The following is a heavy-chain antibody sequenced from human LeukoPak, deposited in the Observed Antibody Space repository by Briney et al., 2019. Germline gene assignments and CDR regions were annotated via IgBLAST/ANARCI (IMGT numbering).Heavy chain of an antibody. J-gene: IGHJ4*02. CDR1: GFTFSSYA. CDR3: ARDLDLDGPPHGY. D-gene: IGHD3-9*01. Sequence: GWSLRLSCAASGFTFSSYAMHWVRQAPGKGLEWVAVISYDGSNKYYADSVKGRFTISRDNSKNTLYLQMNSLRAEDTAVYYCARDLDLDGPPHGYWGQGTLVTVSS. V-gene: IGHV3-30*04. CDR2: ISYDGSNK.